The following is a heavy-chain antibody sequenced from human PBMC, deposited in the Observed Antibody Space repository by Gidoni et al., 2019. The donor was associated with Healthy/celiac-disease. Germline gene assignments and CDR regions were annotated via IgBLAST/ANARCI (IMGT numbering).Heavy chain of an antibody. Sequence: QVQLQQWGAGLLKPSEPLSLTCAVYGGSFSGYYWSWIRQPPGKGLEWIGEINHSGSTNYNPSLKSRVTISVDTSKNQFSLKLSSVTAADTAVYYCARGPTGPFDYWGQGTLVTVSS. V-gene: IGHV4-34*01. J-gene: IGHJ4*02. D-gene: IGHD1-1*01. CDR3: ARGPTGPFDY. CDR1: GGSFSGYY. CDR2: INHSGST.